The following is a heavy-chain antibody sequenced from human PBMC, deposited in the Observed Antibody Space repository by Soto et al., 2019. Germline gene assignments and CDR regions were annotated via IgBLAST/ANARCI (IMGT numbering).Heavy chain of an antibody. J-gene: IGHJ6*02. D-gene: IGHD3-22*01. Sequence: LRLSCAASGFTFRSYAMNWVRQAPGKGLEWVSAISASGGTTYYADSVKGRFTISRDNSKNTLYLQMNSLRAEDTAVYYCAKDLGNYYYDSSGYSSYGMDVWGQGTTVTVSS. V-gene: IGHV3-23*01. CDR1: GFTFRSYA. CDR2: ISASGGTT. CDR3: AKDLGNYYYDSSGYSSYGMDV.